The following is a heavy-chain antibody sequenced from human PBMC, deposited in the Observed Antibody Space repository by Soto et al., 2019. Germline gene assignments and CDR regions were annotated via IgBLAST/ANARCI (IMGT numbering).Heavy chain of an antibody. CDR3: ARYLFGVANHGMDV. D-gene: IGHD3-3*01. Sequence: PGGSLEIAWNGSEYSFTSYWIGWVLQMPGKGLEWMGIIYPGDSDTRYGPSFQGQVTISADKSISTAYLQWSSLKASDTAMYYCARYLFGVANHGMDVWGQGTTVTVSS. J-gene: IGHJ6*02. V-gene: IGHV5-51*01. CDR1: EYSFTSYW. CDR2: IYPGDSDT.